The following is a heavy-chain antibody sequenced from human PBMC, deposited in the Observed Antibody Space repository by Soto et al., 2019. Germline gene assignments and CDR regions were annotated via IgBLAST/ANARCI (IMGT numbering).Heavy chain of an antibody. CDR1: GGSFSGYS. V-gene: IGHV4-34*01. J-gene: IGHJ4*02. D-gene: IGHD2-8*02. CDR3: ARDKITGLFDY. CDR2: IKHSGST. Sequence: QVQLQQWGAGLLKPSETLSLTCAVYGGSFSGYSWTWIRQPPGTGLEWIGEIKHSGSTNYNPSLKSRVTISVDTSKNQFSLKLTAVTAADTAVYYCARDKITGLFDYWGQGTLVTVYS.